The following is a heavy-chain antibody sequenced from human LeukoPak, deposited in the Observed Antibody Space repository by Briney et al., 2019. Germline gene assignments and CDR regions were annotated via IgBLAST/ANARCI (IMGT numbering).Heavy chain of an antibody. V-gene: IGHV4-59*08. CDR3: ARWDFYYMDV. CDR1: GGSINNSY. CDR2: IYYSGST. Sequence: SETLSLTCTVSGGSINNSYWTWIRQPPGKGLEWIGHIYYSGSTNYSPSLKSRVTISVDTSKNQFSLKLSSVTAADTAVYYCARWDFYYMDVWGKGTTVTISS. J-gene: IGHJ6*03.